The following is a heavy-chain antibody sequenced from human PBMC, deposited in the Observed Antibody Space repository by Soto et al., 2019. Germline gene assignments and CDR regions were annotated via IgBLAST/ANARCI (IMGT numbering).Heavy chain of an antibody. CDR3: ARESVVVPAAMTTAIYYYGMDV. D-gene: IGHD2-2*01. V-gene: IGHV1-18*01. CDR1: GYNFTSYG. Sequence: QVQLVQSGAEVKKPGASVKVSCKASGYNFTSYGISWVRQAPGQGLEWMGWISAYNGNTNYAQKLQGRVNMTTDTSTSTAYMELRRLRSDDTAVYYCARESVVVPAAMTTAIYYYGMDVWGQGTTVTVSS. J-gene: IGHJ6*02. CDR2: ISAYNGNT.